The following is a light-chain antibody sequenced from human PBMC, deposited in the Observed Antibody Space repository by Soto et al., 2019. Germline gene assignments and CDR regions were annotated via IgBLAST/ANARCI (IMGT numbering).Light chain of an antibody. CDR1: QSVSSSY. J-gene: IGKJ1*01. Sequence: EIVVTQSRAALCCSGGESRSLSWRSSQSVSSSYLAWYQQKPGQAPRLLIYGASSRATGIPDRFSGSGSGTDLTSTICRLEPEAFAVYHCQQYGSQPLGKCAQGTKVDI. V-gene: IGKV3-20*01. CDR3: QQYGSQPLGK. CDR2: GAS.